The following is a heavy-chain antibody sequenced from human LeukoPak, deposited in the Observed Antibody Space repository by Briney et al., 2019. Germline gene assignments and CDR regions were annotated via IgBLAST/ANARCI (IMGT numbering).Heavy chain of an antibody. CDR1: GITFSSNW. CDR3: ARDRALAV. Sequence: GGSLRLSCAASGITFSSNWMSWVRLAPGKGLEWVANIKQDGSEKYYVDSVKGRFTISRDNAKNSLYLQMNSLRAEDTAVYYCARDRALAVWGQGTLVTVSS. J-gene: IGHJ4*02. D-gene: IGHD3-3*02. V-gene: IGHV3-7*01. CDR2: IKQDGSEK.